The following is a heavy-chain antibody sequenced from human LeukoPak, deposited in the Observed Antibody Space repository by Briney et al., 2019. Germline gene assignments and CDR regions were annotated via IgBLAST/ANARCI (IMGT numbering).Heavy chain of an antibody. D-gene: IGHD1-7*01. J-gene: IGHJ6*03. CDR3: ARGVRGSTSWNSYYNYFYLDV. Sequence: PSETLSLTCTVSGGSITSYDWSWIRQPAGKGLEWIGRFYTSGSTNYNPSLKSRVTMSLDTSKNQFSLKLSSVTVADTAVYYCARGVRGSTSWNSYYNYFYLDVWGKGTTVTVSS. V-gene: IGHV4-4*07. CDR2: FYTSGST. CDR1: GGSITSYD.